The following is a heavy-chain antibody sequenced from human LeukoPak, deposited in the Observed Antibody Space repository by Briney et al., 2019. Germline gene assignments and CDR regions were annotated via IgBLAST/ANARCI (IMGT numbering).Heavy chain of an antibody. CDR2: IKKDGSEK. J-gene: IGHJ6*02. Sequence: GGSLRLSCATSGFSFSSYWMSWVRQAPGKGLEWVANIKKDGSEKYYVDSVKGRFTISRDNVKNSLYLQMNSLRAEDTAFYYCAKELNGMDVWGQGTTVTVSS. CDR1: GFSFSSYW. V-gene: IGHV3-7*03. CDR3: AKELNGMDV. D-gene: IGHD3-10*01.